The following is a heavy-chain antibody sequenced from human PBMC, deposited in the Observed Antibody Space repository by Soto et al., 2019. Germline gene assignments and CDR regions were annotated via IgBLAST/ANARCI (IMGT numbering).Heavy chain of an antibody. CDR2: IWYDGSNK. Sequence: GGSLRLSCAASGFTFSSYGMHWVRQAPGKGLEWVAVIWYDGSNKYYADSVKGRFTISRDNSKNTLYLQMKSLRAEDTAVYYCLIEDEAMVTYFDYCGQXPLVTVSS. J-gene: IGHJ4*02. V-gene: IGHV3-33*01. CDR3: LIEDEAMVTYFDY. D-gene: IGHD5-18*01. CDR1: GFTFSSYG.